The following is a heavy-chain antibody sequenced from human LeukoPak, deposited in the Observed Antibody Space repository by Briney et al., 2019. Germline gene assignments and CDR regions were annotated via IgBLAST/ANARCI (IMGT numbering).Heavy chain of an antibody. CDR1: GFTFSSYA. CDR3: AKDSLGATDYFDY. Sequence: RGESLRLSCAASGFTFSSYAMSWVRQAPGKGLEWVSAISGSGGSTYYADSVKGRFTISRDNSKNTLYLQMNSLRAEDTAVYYCAKDSLGATDYFDYWGQGTLVTVSS. D-gene: IGHD1-26*01. V-gene: IGHV3-23*01. J-gene: IGHJ4*02. CDR2: ISGSGGST.